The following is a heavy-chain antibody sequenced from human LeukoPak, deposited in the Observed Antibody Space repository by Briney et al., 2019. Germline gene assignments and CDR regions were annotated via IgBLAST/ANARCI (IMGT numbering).Heavy chain of an antibody. CDR1: GFTFSRYG. CDR2: ISYDGSNK. D-gene: IGHD2-15*01. J-gene: IGHJ6*03. Sequence: GGSLRLSCAASGFTFSRYGMHWVRQAPGKGLEWVTAISYDGSNKYYADSVKGRFTISRDNAKNSLYLQMNSLRAEDTAVYYCARGGSELGYCSGGSCVIYYYYMDVWGKGTTVTISS. CDR3: ARGGSELGYCSGGSCVIYYYYMDV. V-gene: IGHV3-30*04.